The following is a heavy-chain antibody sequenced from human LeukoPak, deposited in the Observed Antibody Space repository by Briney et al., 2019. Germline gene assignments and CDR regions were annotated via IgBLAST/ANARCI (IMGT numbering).Heavy chain of an antibody. J-gene: IGHJ4*02. V-gene: IGHV4-4*07. D-gene: IGHD5-18*01. CDR3: ARERDHGYSYGLVLDS. CDR1: GGSMNTYY. Sequence: SSETLSLTCTVSGGSMNTYYWTWLRQPAGKGLEWLGRMYHSGTTNYNSPLYNPSLSSRVTMSVDGAKNQFSLRLKSVTTADTAIYFCARERDHGYSYGLVLDSWGQGSLVTVSS. CDR2: MYHSGTT.